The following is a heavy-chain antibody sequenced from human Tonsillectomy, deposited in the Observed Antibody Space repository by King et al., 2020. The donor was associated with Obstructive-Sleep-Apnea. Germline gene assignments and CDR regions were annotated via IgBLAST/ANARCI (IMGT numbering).Heavy chain of an antibody. D-gene: IGHD1-26*01. V-gene: IGHV3-49*03. J-gene: IGHJ4*02. Sequence: VQLVESGGGLVQPGRSLRLSCTAPGFTFGDYAMSWFRQAPGKGREWVGCIRSKAYGGTTEYAASVKGRFTISRDDSKSIASLQMNSRKTEDTAVYYCTQSGGYESADLYYFDYWGQGTLVTVSS. CDR1: GFTFGDYA. CDR2: IRSKAYGGTT. CDR3: TQSGGYESADLYYFDY.